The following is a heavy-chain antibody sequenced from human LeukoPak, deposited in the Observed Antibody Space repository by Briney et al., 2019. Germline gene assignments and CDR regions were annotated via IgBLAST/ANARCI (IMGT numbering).Heavy chain of an antibody. CDR1: GFTFSSYG. CDR3: AKDGGSYFDSSGYGLFYFDY. J-gene: IGHJ4*02. Sequence: WGTLRLSCAASGFTFSSYGMSWVRQAPGKGLEWVSAISGSGGSTYYADSVKGRFTISRDNSKNTLYLQMNSLRAEDTAVYYCAKDGGSYFDSSGYGLFYFDYWGQGTLVTVSS. V-gene: IGHV3-23*01. D-gene: IGHD3-22*01. CDR2: ISGSGGST.